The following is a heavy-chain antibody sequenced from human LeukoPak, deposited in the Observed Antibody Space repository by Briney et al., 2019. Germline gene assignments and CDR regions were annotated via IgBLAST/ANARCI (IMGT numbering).Heavy chain of an antibody. CDR3: ARSDLQQLDIGDY. J-gene: IGHJ4*02. CDR2: IKQDGSEK. CDR1: GFTFSSYW. D-gene: IGHD6-13*01. V-gene: IGHV3-7*01. Sequence: PGGSLRLSCAASGFTFSSYWMSWVRQAPGKGLEWVANIKQDGSEKYYVDSVKGRFTISRDNAKNSLYLQMNSLRAEDTAVYYCARSDLQQLDIGDYWGQGTLVTVSS.